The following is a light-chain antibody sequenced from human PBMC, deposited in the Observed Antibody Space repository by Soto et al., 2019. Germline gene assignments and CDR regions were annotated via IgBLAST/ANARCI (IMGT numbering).Light chain of an antibody. CDR1: SSDVGGYKY. CDR3: SSYTSFKTLV. Sequence: QSVLTQPASVSESPGHSITISCTGSSSDVGGYKYVSWYQQHPGKAPKLLTYDVTNRPSGASNRFSGSKSGYTASLTISGLQSEDEADYYCSSYTSFKTLVFGTGTKVTVL. J-gene: IGLJ1*01. CDR2: DVT. V-gene: IGLV2-14*01.